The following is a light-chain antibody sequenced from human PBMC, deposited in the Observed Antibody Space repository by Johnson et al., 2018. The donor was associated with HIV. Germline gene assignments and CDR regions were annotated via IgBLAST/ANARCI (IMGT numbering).Light chain of an antibody. Sequence: HSVLTQPPSVSAAPGQKVTISCSGSYSNIGNNYVSWYQQLPGTAPKLLIYDNNKRPSGIPDRFSGSKSGTSATLDITGLQTGDEADYYCGTWDGSLSGYVVGTGTKVAVL. CDR3: GTWDGSLSGYV. CDR1: YSNIGNNY. J-gene: IGLJ1*01. CDR2: DNN. V-gene: IGLV1-51*01.